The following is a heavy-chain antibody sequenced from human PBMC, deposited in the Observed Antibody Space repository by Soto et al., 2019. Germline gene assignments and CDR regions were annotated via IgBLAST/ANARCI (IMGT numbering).Heavy chain of an antibody. CDR3: ARVNSSGYLPYYYYYYGMDV. D-gene: IGHD3-22*01. CDR1: GGTFSSYA. CDR2: IIPIFGTA. Sequence: QVQLVQSGAEVKKPGSSVKVSCKASGGTFSSYAISWVRQAPGQGLEWMGGIIPIFGTANYAQKFQGRVTITADESTSTAYMELSSLRSEDTAVYYCARVNSSGYLPYYYYYYGMDVWGQGTTVTVSS. J-gene: IGHJ6*02. V-gene: IGHV1-69*12.